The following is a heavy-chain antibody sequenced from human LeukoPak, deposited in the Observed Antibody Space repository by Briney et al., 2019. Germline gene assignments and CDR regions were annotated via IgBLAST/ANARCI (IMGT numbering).Heavy chain of an antibody. D-gene: IGHD6-13*01. CDR2: ISSSSSYI. J-gene: IGHJ4*02. V-gene: IGHV3-21*01. CDR3: ARVIQEYSSSWSDY. Sequence: GGSLRLSCAASGFTFSSYSMNWVRQAPGKGLEWVSSISSSSSYIYYADSVKGRFTISRDNAKNSLYLQMNSLRAEDTAVYYCARVIQEYSSSWSDYWGQGTLVTVSS. CDR1: GFTFSSYS.